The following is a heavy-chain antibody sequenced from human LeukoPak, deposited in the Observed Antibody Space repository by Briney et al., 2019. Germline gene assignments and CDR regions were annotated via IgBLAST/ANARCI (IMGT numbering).Heavy chain of an antibody. CDR2: IIPIFGTA. Sequence: SVKVSCKASGGTFSSYAISWVRQAPGQGLEWMGGIIPIFGTANYAQKFQGRVTITADESTSTAYMELSSLRSEDTAVYYCARAHSSSGFAVIENKYYFDYWGQGALVTVSS. D-gene: IGHD6-13*01. J-gene: IGHJ4*02. V-gene: IGHV1-69*13. CDR1: GGTFSSYA. CDR3: ARAHSSSGFAVIENKYYFDY.